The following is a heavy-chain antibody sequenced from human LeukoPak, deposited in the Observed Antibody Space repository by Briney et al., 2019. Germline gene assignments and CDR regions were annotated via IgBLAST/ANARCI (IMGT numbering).Heavy chain of an antibody. D-gene: IGHD1-1*01. CDR3: ARAPYNWNDYMDV. CDR2: IYYSGST. J-gene: IGHJ6*03. V-gene: IGHV4-39*07. CDR1: GVSISSSGYY. Sequence: SETLSLTCTVSGVSISSSGYYWGWIRQPPGKGLEWIGNIYYSGSTSYNPSLKSRVTMSVDTSKNQFSLKLSSVTAADTAVYYCARAPYNWNDYMDVWGKGTTVTVSS.